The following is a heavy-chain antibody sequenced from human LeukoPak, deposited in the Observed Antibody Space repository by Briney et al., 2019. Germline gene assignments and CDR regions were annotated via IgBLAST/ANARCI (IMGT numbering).Heavy chain of an antibody. CDR3: ARDKVSSSWSRLDY. Sequence: SVKVSCKASGYTFTSYGISWVRQAPGQGLEWMGGIIPIFGTANYAQKFQGRVTITADESTSTAYMELSSLRSEDTAVYYCARDKVSSSWSRLDYWGQGTLVTVSS. D-gene: IGHD6-13*01. CDR2: IIPIFGTA. CDR1: GYTFTSYG. V-gene: IGHV1-69*13. J-gene: IGHJ4*02.